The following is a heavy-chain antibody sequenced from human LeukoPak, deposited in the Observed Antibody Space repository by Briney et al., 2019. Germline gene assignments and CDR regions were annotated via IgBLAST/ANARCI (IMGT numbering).Heavy chain of an antibody. CDR1: GCSISSYY. V-gene: IGHV4-59*01. J-gene: IGHJ2*01. Sequence: AETLSLTCTVSGCSISSYYRSWVRQPPGKGLEWIGYIYYSGSTTYNPSLKSRVNISVDTSKNQFSLKLSSVTAADTAVYYCAREKAPEGSLYWYFDLWGRGTLVTVSS. CDR3: AREKAPEGSLYWYFDL. CDR2: IYYSGST.